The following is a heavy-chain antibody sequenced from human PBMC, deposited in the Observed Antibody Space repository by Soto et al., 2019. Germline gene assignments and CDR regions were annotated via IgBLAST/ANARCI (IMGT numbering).Heavy chain of an antibody. J-gene: IGHJ4*02. CDR3: ARGVSAGVDY. V-gene: IGHV1-8*01. D-gene: IGHD1-26*01. CDR1: GYSVTSPA. Sequence: ASLKVSCEASGYSVTSPAINWVRQKAGHGLAWIGFMQPSNGRTGYAQVFQVRVTINIYSSTISADMELTTLTPYDPAFYYCARGVSAGVDYWGQGTLDTVSS. CDR2: MQPSNGRT.